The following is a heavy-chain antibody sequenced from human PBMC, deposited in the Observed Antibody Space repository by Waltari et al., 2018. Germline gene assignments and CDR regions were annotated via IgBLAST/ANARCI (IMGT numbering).Heavy chain of an antibody. CDR2: INHSGRT. Sequence: QVQLQQWGAGLLKPSETLSLTCAVYGGSFSGYYWSWIRQPPGKGLEWIGEINHSGRTNYNPSLKSRVTISVDTSKNQFSLKLSSVTAADTAVYYCARSDTAMVFDYWGQGTLVTVSS. CDR1: GGSFSGYY. CDR3: ARSDTAMVFDY. J-gene: IGHJ4*02. D-gene: IGHD5-18*01. V-gene: IGHV4-34*01.